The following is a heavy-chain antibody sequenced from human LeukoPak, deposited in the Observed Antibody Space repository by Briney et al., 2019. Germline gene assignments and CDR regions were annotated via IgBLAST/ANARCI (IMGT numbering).Heavy chain of an antibody. V-gene: IGHV3-23*01. J-gene: IGHJ5*01. CDR3: AKLPRGYCSSASCPNWFDS. CDR2: LSDSGLST. CDR1: GFSFSSYA. D-gene: IGHD2-2*01. Sequence: PGGSLRLSCAASGFSFSSYAVSWVRQAPGQGLMWVSALSDSGLSTYNADSVEGRFAVSRDNSKNTVYLQMNSLRAEDTAVYYCAKLPRGYCSSASCPNWFDSWGQGTLVTVSS.